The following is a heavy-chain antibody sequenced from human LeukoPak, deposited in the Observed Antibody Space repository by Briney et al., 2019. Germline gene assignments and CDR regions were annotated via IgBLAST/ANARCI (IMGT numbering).Heavy chain of an antibody. D-gene: IGHD3-22*01. Sequence: GGSLRLSCAASGFTVSSNYMSWVRQAPGKGLEWVANINQDGNEKSHVDSVKGRFYIYRDNAKDSLYLQMNSLRAEDTAVYYCVRDSPQYDSSGYYYLPDYGMDVWGQGTTVIVSS. J-gene: IGHJ6*02. CDR2: INQDGNEK. CDR3: VRDSPQYDSSGYYYLPDYGMDV. CDR1: GFTVSSNY. V-gene: IGHV3-7*01.